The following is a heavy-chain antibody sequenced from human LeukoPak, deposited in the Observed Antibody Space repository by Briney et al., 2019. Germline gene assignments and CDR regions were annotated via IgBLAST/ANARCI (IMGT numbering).Heavy chain of an antibody. D-gene: IGHD3-22*01. CDR1: GFTLSDYY. Sequence: TGGSLRLSCATSGFTLSDYYMNWVRQAPGKGLEWVGRTRNKANSYITDYAASVKGRFTISRDDSKKSLYLQMNSLKTKDTAVYYCATPLDYYDNSGYHQGGDWGQGTLVAVSS. CDR3: ATPLDYYDNSGYHQGGD. CDR2: TRNKANSYIT. J-gene: IGHJ4*02. V-gene: IGHV3-72*01.